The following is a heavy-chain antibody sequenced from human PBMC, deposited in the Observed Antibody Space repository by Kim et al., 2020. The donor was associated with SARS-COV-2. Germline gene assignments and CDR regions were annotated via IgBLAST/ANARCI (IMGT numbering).Heavy chain of an antibody. J-gene: IGHJ6*02. V-gene: IGHV3-7*03. CDR2: IKQDGSEK. CDR3: ARDSIAVAANYYYYGMDV. D-gene: IGHD6-19*01. CDR1: GFTFSSYW. Sequence: GGSLRLSCAASGFTFSSYWMSWVRQAPGKGLEWVANIKQDGSEKYYVDSVKGRFTISRDNAKNSLYLQMNSLRAEDTAVYYCARDSIAVAANYYYYGMDVWGQGTTVTVSS.